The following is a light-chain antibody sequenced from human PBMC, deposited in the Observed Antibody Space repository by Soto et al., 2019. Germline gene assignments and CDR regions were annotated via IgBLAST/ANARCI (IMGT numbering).Light chain of an antibody. V-gene: IGKV1-5*03. J-gene: IGKJ1*01. CDR3: QKYGSSPPWT. CDR1: QTISSW. CDR2: KAS. Sequence: DIQMTQSPSTLSGSVGDRVTITCRASQTISSWLAWYQQKPGKAPKLLIYKASTLKSGVPSRFSGSGSGTEFTLTISRLEPEDFAVYYCQKYGSSPPWTVGQGTKVDIK.